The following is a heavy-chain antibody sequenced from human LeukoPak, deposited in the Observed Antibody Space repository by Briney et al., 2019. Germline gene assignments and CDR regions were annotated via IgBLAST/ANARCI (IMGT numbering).Heavy chain of an antibody. Sequence: TGGSLRLSCAASGFTFSSYGMHWVRQCPGKGLEWVAVIWYDGGNKYYAESVKGRFAISRDNSKNTMYLQMNSLRAEDTAVYYCARENLTPRNAFDIWGKGTMVTVSS. CDR1: GFTFSSYG. CDR3: ARENLTPRNAFDI. CDR2: IWYDGGNK. V-gene: IGHV3-33*01. J-gene: IGHJ3*02.